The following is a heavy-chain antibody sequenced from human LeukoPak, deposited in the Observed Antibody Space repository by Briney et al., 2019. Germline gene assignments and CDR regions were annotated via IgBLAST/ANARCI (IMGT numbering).Heavy chain of an antibody. J-gene: IGHJ4*02. D-gene: IGHD4-23*01. CDR3: LRWSDY. CDR2: ISSNGDST. Sequence: GGSLRLSCAASGFTFSSYAMHWVRQAPGKGLEYVSAISSNGDSTFYANSAKGRFTISRDNSKNTLYLQMGSLRADDMAVYYCLRWSDYWGQGTLVTVSS. V-gene: IGHV3-64*01. CDR1: GFTFSSYA.